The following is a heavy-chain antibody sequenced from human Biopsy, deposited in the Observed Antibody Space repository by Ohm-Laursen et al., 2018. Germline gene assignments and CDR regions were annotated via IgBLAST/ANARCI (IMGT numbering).Heavy chain of an antibody. D-gene: IGHD7-27*01. CDR1: GGSISSYY. CDR2: IYYSGST. Sequence: SDTLSLTCTVSGGSISSYYWRWIRQPPGKGLECIGYIYYSGSTNYSPSLKSRVTMSVDTSKNQFSLKLSSVTAADTAVYYCARLWGGYHFHGMDVWGQGTTVTVSS. J-gene: IGHJ6*02. CDR3: ARLWGGYHFHGMDV. V-gene: IGHV4-59*08.